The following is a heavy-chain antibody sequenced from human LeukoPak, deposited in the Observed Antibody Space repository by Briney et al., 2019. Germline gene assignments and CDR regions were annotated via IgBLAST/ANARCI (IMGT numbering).Heavy chain of an antibody. J-gene: IGHJ5*02. Sequence: GGSLRLSCAASGFTFSTSGMHWVRQAPGKGPEWAALISYDGSKEYYADSVKGRFTISRDNSKNTLHLQMNSLRGEDTAVYYCTNTAPNGGPSWGQGTLVTVSS. CDR2: ISYDGSKE. CDR1: GFTFSTSG. CDR3: TNTAPNGGPS. D-gene: IGHD4-23*01. V-gene: IGHV3-30*18.